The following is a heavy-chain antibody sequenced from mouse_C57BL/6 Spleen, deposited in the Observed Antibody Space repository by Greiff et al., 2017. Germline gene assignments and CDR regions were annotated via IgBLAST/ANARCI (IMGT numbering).Heavy chain of an antibody. D-gene: IGHD2-2*01. Sequence: EVKLQESGPGLVKPSQSLSLTCSVTGYSITSGYYWNWIRQFPGNKLEWMGYISYDGSNNYNPSLKNRISITRDTSKNQFFLKFNSVTTEDTATYYCAREKVKAMDYWGQGTSVTVSS. CDR1: GYSITSGYY. CDR3: AREKVKAMDY. V-gene: IGHV3-6*01. CDR2: ISYDGSN. J-gene: IGHJ4*01.